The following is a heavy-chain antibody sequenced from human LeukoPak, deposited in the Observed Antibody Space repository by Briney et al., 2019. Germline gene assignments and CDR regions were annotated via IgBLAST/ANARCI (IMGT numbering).Heavy chain of an antibody. CDR2: ISGSGGST. Sequence: PGGSLRLSCAASGFTFSNFALSWVRQAPGKGLEWVSAISGSGGSTYYADSVKGRFTISRDNSKNTLYLQMNSLRAEDTAVYYCAKLAPKGVAGQFDYWGQGTLVTVSS. J-gene: IGHJ4*02. V-gene: IGHV3-23*01. CDR1: GFTFSNFA. D-gene: IGHD6-19*01. CDR3: AKLAPKGVAGQFDY.